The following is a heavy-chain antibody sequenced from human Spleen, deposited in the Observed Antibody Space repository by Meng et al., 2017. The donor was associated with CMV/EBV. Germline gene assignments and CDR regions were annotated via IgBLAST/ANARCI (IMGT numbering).Heavy chain of an antibody. V-gene: IGHV3-21*06. CDR3: ARDQEGTRIPSPIHYGLDV. CDR1: GFRFTAYS. J-gene: IGHJ6*02. CDR2: INPDSDYI. D-gene: IGHD5-18*01. Sequence: GGSLRLSCAASGFRFTAYSMSWVRQAPGRGLEWVSSINPDSDYIQSADSLKGRFTISRDNAKNSLYLRMSGLRVEDTAVYYCARDQEGTRIPSPIHYGLDVWGQGTTVTVSS.